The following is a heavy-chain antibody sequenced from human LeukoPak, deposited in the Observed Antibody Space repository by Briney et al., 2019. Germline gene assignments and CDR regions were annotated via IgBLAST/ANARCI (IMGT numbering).Heavy chain of an antibody. Sequence: GASVKVSCEASGYSFTSYGISWVRQAPGRGLEWMGWISGYDGDINYAQKFQGRLTVTTDTSRSTAYMELRSLRSDDTAVYYCVRDWSYIISSDVFDIWGQGTMVTVSS. D-gene: IGHD6-6*01. CDR3: VRDWSYIISSDVFDI. CDR1: GYSFTSYG. CDR2: ISGYDGDI. J-gene: IGHJ3*02. V-gene: IGHV1-18*01.